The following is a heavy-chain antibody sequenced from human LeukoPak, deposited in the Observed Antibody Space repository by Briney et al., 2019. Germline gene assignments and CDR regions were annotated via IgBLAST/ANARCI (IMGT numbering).Heavy chain of an antibody. CDR1: AFTFSSYA. D-gene: IGHD6-19*01. CDR2: ISGGGGST. CDR3: AGGVSSGLYYFDY. Sequence: SGGSLRLSCAASAFTFSSYAMSWVRQAPGKGLEWVSVISGGGGSTFYADSVKGRFTISRDNSKNTLYLQMNSLRAEDTAIYYCAGGVSSGLYYFDYWGQGTLVTVSS. V-gene: IGHV3-23*01. J-gene: IGHJ4*02.